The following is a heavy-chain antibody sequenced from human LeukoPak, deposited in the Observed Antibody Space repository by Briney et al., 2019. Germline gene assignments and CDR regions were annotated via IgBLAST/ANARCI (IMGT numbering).Heavy chain of an antibody. V-gene: IGHV1-2*06. D-gene: IGHD5-18*01. Sequence: ASVKVSCKASGYTLTGYYMHWVRQAPGQGLEWMGRINPNSGGTNYAQKFQGRVTMTRDTSISTAYMELSRLRSDDTAVYYCARVSEYSYGRTPYYYYGMDVWGQGTTVTVSS. CDR1: GYTLTGYY. J-gene: IGHJ6*02. CDR2: INPNSGGT. CDR3: ARVSEYSYGRTPYYYYGMDV.